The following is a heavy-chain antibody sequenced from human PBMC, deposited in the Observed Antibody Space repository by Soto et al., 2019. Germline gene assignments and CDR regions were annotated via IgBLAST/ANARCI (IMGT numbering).Heavy chain of an antibody. CDR1: GFTFSDYY. D-gene: IGHD7-27*01. V-gene: IGHV3-11*04. J-gene: IGHJ6*03. CDR3: ARDLSWGSNWYYYMDV. Sequence: GGSLRLSCAASGFTFSDYYMSWIRQAPGKGLEWVSYISSSGSTIYYADSVKGRFTVSRDNARNSLYLQMNSLRAEDTAVYYCARDLSWGSNWYYYMDVWGKGPRSPSP. CDR2: ISSSGSTI.